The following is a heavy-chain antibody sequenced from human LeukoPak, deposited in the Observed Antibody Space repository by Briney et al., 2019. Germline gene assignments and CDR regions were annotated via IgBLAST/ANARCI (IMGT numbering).Heavy chain of an antibody. CDR1: GGTFSSYA. Sequence: SVKVSCKASGGTFSSYAISWVRQAPGQGLEWMGGIIPIFGTANYAQKFQGRVTITADESTSTAYMELSSLRSEDTAVYYCAKDQGAWVELSYFDYWGQGTLVTVSS. V-gene: IGHV1-69*13. D-gene: IGHD1-7*01. CDR3: AKDQGAWVELSYFDY. J-gene: IGHJ4*02. CDR2: IIPIFGTA.